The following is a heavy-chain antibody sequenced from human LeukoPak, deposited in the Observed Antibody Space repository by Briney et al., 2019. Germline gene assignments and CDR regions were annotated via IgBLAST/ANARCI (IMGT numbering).Heavy chain of an antibody. J-gene: IGHJ4*02. CDR2: ISYDGSNK. CDR1: GFTFSSYG. D-gene: IGHD5-18*01. V-gene: IGHV3-30*18. Sequence: GGSLRLSCAASGFTFSSYGMHWVRQAPGKGLEWVAVISYDGSNKYYADSVKGRFTISRDNSKNTLYLQMNSLRAEDTAVYYCAKELGGYSYGYVGYWGQGTLVTVSS. CDR3: AKELGGYSYGYVGY.